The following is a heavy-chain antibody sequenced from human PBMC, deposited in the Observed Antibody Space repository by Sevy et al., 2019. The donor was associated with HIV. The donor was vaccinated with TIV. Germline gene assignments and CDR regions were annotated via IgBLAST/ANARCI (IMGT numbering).Heavy chain of an antibody. V-gene: IGHV3-23*01. Sequence: GGSLRLSCAASGFTLTSYTMNWVRQAPGKGLEWVASISATGGSTYYADSVKGRFNISRDVSKGRPYLQMNSLTAEDTAIFYCAKTLQKLPFHPHYFDYWGQGTLVTVSS. CDR2: ISATGGST. CDR1: GFTLTSYT. D-gene: IGHD2-21*02. J-gene: IGHJ4*02. CDR3: AKTLQKLPFHPHYFDY.